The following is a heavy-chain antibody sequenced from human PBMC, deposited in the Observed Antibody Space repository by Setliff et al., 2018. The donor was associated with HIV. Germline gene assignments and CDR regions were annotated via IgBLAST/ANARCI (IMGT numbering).Heavy chain of an antibody. CDR2: IYYSGST. CDR3: VREGTDYYYYYMDV. J-gene: IGHJ6*03. V-gene: IGHV4-31*03. D-gene: IGHD1-1*01. CDR1: GGAISSSSYY. Sequence: SETLSLTCNVSGGAISSSSYYWFWIRQPPGKGLEWIGYIYYSGSTYYNPSLKSRVTISVDTSKNQFSLKLSSVTAADTAVYYCVREGTDYYYYYMDVWGKGTTVTVSS.